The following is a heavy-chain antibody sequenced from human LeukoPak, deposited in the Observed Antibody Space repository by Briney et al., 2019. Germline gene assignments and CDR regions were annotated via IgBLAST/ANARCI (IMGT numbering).Heavy chain of an antibody. J-gene: IGHJ4*02. CDR2: INPGGSST. Sequence: GGPLRLSCAASGFTFSSYWMHWVRQVPGKGLVWVSRINPGGSSTAYADSVKGRFTISRDNAKNTLYLQMDSLRAEDTAIYYCARSNQADDYWGQGTLVTVSS. CDR3: ARSNQADDY. CDR1: GFTFSSYW. V-gene: IGHV3-74*01. D-gene: IGHD1-14*01.